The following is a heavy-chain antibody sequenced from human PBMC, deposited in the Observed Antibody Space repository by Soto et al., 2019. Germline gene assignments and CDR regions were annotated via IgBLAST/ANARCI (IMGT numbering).Heavy chain of an antibody. D-gene: IGHD1-26*01. CDR3: ARGLITGSQYSGGWYYFDS. V-gene: IGHV4-4*02. CDR1: GGSISSSNW. J-gene: IGHJ4*02. CDR2: IYHSGST. Sequence: SETLSLTCAVSGGSISSSNWWSWVRQPPGKGLEWIGEIYHSGSTNYNPSLKSRVTISVDKSKNQFSLKLSSVTAADTAVYYCARGLITGSQYSGGWYYFDSWGQGNQVTVSS.